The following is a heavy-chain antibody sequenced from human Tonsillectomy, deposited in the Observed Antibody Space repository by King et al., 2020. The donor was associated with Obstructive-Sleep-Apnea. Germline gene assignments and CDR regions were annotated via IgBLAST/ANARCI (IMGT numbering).Heavy chain of an antibody. CDR2: MNPYSANT. CDR1: GYTFSRYD. D-gene: IGHD3-10*01. V-gene: IGHV1-8*01. Sequence: QLVQSGAEVKKPGASVKVSCKASGYTFSRYDINWVRQATGQGLEWMGWMNPYSANTGYAQRVQGRVTMTRNTSKSTAYMELNNLRSEDTAVYFCARGKSGSGSNWFDPWGQGTLVTVSS. J-gene: IGHJ5*02. CDR3: ARGKSGSGSNWFDP.